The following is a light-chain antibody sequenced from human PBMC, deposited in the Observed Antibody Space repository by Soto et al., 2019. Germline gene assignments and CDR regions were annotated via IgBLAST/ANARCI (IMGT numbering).Light chain of an antibody. CDR2: AAT. CDR3: QQYVTASPRT. J-gene: IGKJ1*01. V-gene: IGKV1-12*01. CDR1: QDINSR. Sequence: DIQMTQSPSSVSASVGDTVTITCRASQDINSRLAWFQQQPGGPPKYVIQAATMLQSGFPSRFAGSGSGRDFTLTITRLEPEDFAVYYCQQYVTASPRTFGQGTKVDIK.